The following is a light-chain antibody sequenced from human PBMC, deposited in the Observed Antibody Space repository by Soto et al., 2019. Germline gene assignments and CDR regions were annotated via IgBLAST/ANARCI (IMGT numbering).Light chain of an antibody. CDR1: QSINNW. J-gene: IGKJ1*01. CDR2: DAS. Sequence: DIQMAQSPSTLSASVGGRVTIPCRASQSINNWLAWYQQKPGKAPKLLLYDASSLESGVPSRFSGSGSGTEFTLTISSLQPDDFATYYCQQYNSWWTFGQGTKVDI. CDR3: QQYNSWWT. V-gene: IGKV1-5*01.